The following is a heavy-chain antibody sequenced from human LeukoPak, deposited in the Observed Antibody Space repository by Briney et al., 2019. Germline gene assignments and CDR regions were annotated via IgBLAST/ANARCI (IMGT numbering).Heavy chain of an antibody. CDR3: ARDKNYYGSGSPSLDAFDI. Sequence: PGGSLRLSCAASGFPFSSYGMHWGRQAPGKGLEWVALIWYDGSNLYYADSVKGRFTISKDSSKNTLYLHMNSLRAEDTAVYYCARDKNYYGSGSPSLDAFDIWGQGTMVTVSS. D-gene: IGHD3-10*01. CDR2: IWYDGSNL. J-gene: IGHJ3*02. CDR1: GFPFSSYG. V-gene: IGHV3-33*01.